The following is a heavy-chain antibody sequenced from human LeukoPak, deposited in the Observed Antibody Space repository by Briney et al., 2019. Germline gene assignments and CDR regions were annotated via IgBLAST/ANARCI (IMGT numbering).Heavy chain of an antibody. CDR1: GFTFDDYG. D-gene: IGHD6-13*01. CDR2: INRNGGTI. V-gene: IGHV3-20*01. CDR3: ARERSTSNWYGTPDFDY. Sequence: GGSLRLSCAASGFTFDDYGMSWVRQVPGKGLGWVSGINRNGGTINYADSVKGRFTISRDYAKNSLYLQMNSLRAEDTALYHCARERSTSNWYGTPDFDYWGQGILVTVSS. J-gene: IGHJ4*02.